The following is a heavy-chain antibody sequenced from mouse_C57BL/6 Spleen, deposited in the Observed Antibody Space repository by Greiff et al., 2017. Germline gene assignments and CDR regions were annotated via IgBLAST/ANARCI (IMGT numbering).Heavy chain of an antibody. Sequence: QVQLKQSGPELVKPGASVKISCKASGYAFSSSWWNWVKQRPGKGLEWIGRIYPGDGDTNYNGKFKGKATLTADTSSSTAYMQLSRLTSEDSAVYFCARVLLEDAMDYWGQGTSVTVSS. CDR2: IYPGDGDT. D-gene: IGHD2-12*01. J-gene: IGHJ4*01. V-gene: IGHV1-82*01. CDR1: GYAFSSSW. CDR3: ARVLLEDAMDY.